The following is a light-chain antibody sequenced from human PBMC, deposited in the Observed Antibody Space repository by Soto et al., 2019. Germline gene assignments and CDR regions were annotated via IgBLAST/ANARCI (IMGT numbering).Light chain of an antibody. V-gene: IGKV3D-15*01. Sequence: EIVMTQSPATLSVSPGERATLSCRASQSVSINLAWYQQRPGQAPRLLIYAASRRASGTPHRFSGTGSETEFTLTISSLQSEDFALYYCQQYNDWPLTFGQGTKVDIK. CDR3: QQYNDWPLT. J-gene: IGKJ1*01. CDR1: QSVSIN. CDR2: AAS.